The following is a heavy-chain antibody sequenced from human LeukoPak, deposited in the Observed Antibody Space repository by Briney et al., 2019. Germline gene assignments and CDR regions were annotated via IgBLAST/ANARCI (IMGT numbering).Heavy chain of an antibody. J-gene: IGHJ6*04. V-gene: IGHV3-30*18. Sequence: PGGSLRLSCSASGFTFSNYDMNWVRQAPGKGLEWVAVISYDGSNKYYGDSVKGRFTISRDSSKNTLYLQMNSLRAEDTAVYYCAEPGITMIGGVWGKGTTVTISS. CDR2: ISYDGSNK. CDR1: GFTFSNYD. CDR3: AEPGITMIGGV. D-gene: IGHD3-10*02.